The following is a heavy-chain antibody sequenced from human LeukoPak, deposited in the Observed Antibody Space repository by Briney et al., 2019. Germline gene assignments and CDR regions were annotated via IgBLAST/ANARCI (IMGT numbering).Heavy chain of an antibody. CDR2: IYYSGST. D-gene: IGHD3-22*01. J-gene: IGHJ6*03. CDR3: ARGSHGSSGYSYYYYMDV. V-gene: IGHV4-59*01. Sequence: SETLSLTCTVSGGSISSYYWSWVRQPPGKGLEWIGYIYYSGSTNYNPSLKSRVTISVDTSKNQFSLKLSSVTAADTAVYYCARGSHGSSGYSYYYYMDVWGKGTTVTVSS. CDR1: GGSISSYY.